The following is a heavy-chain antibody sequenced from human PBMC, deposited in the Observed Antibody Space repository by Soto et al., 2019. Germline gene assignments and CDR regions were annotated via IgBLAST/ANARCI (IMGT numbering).Heavy chain of an antibody. Sequence: EVQLVESGGGLVKPGGSLRLSCAASGFTFRSYSMIWVRQAPGKGLEWVSSISASTRYIYYADSVKGRFTSSRDNAKNSLYLQMDTLRAEDTAVYYCARDRVVWNVGDAIDIWGQGTMVTVSS. J-gene: IGHJ3*02. CDR2: ISASTRYI. CDR1: GFTFRSYS. D-gene: IGHD1-1*01. V-gene: IGHV3-21*01. CDR3: ARDRVVWNVGDAIDI.